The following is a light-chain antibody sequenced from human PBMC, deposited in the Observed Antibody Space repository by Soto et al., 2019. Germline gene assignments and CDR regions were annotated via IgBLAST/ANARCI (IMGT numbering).Light chain of an antibody. Sequence: VMTQSTATLSVSPRQRATVSCRASQSVSSNIAWSQQKPGQDPRLLIYGASSRATGITDRCSSSGSVTDFTLIISKLEPEDFAVDYCQQYASPPRTFGQGTKVDI. CDR3: QQYASPPRT. V-gene: IGKV3-20*01. CDR2: GAS. CDR1: QSVSSN. J-gene: IGKJ1*01.